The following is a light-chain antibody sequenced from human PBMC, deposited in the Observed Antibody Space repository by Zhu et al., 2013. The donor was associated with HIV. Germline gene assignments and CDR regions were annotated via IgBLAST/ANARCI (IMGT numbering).Light chain of an antibody. J-gene: IGLJ1*01. Sequence: QSALTQPASVSASPGQSITISCTGTSSDVGGYNYVSWYQQHPGKAPKLMIYEVNNRPSGVSNRFSGSKSGNTASLTISGLQVEDEADYYCSSFTNSISYVFGPGTKVTVL. CDR1: SSDVGGYNY. V-gene: IGLV2-14*01. CDR2: EVN. CDR3: SSFTNSISYV.